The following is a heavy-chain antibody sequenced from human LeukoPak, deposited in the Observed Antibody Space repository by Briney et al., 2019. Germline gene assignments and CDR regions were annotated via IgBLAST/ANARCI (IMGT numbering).Heavy chain of an antibody. CDR3: ARDLAGTGLSVFDL. CDR1: GFTFRSYS. V-gene: IGHV3-21*01. Sequence: GGSLRLSCAASGFTFRSYSINWVRQGPGKGLEWVSSIGTGSTYIYYADSVKGRFTVSRDNAKNSLYLQMNSLRAEDTAVYYCARDLAGTGLSVFDLWGQGTMVTVSS. J-gene: IGHJ3*01. CDR2: IGTGSTYI. D-gene: IGHD1-1*01.